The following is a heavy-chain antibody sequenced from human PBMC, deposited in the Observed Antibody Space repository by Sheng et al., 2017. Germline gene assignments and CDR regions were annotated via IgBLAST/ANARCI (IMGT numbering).Heavy chain of an antibody. D-gene: IGHD7-27*01. CDR2: IYYSGYT. J-gene: IGHJ4*02. V-gene: IGHV4-59*01. CDR1: VAPSVVTT. CDR3: ARDGGGLGIDY. Sequence: QVQLQESGPGLVKAFRRPCPSPALSLVAPSVVTTAAGSGSPPGKGLEWIGYIYYSGYTNYNPSLKSRVTISVXTSKNQFSLKLRSVTAADTAVYYCARDGGGLGIDYWGQGMLVTVSS.